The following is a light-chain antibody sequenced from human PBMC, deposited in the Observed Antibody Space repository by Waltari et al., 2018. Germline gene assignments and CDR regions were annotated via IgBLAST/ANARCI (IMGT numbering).Light chain of an antibody. CDR2: EDN. CDR1: SGSIAGAQ. V-gene: IGLV6-57*04. CDR3: QAYDENNPWV. Sequence: FVLTQPPSVSDSSGQTIPLSCTRRSGSIAGAQAHGYQQRPGSAPRTAIYEDNRRPSGVSDRFSCSIDSSSNSASLTISGLKTEDEADYFCQAYDENNPWVIGGGTRLTVL. J-gene: IGLJ3*02.